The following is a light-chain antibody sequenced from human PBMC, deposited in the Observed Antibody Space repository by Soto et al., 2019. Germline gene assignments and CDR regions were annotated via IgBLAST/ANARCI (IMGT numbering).Light chain of an antibody. V-gene: IGLV2-8*01. CDR3: SSYAGSNNFDV. J-gene: IGLJ1*01. CDR2: DVT. CDR1: SSDVGGYNY. Sequence: QSALTQPPSASGSPGQSVTISCTGTSSDVGGYNYVSWYQQHPGKAPKLVIYDVTKRPSGVPDRFFGSKSGNTASLTVSGLQAEDEADYYCSSYAGSNNFDVFGPGTKVTVL.